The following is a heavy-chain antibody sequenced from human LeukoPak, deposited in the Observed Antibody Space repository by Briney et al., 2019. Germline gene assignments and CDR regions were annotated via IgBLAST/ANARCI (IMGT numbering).Heavy chain of an antibody. D-gene: IGHD2-8*01. CDR3: ARGASNGVYDADYY. Sequence: GGSLRLSCAASGFTFSSYWMHWVRQAPGKGLVWVSRINSDGSSTSYADSVKGRFTISRDNAKNTLHLQMNSLRAEDTAVYYCARGASNGVYDADYYWGQGTLVTVSS. V-gene: IGHV3-74*01. J-gene: IGHJ4*02. CDR2: INSDGSST. CDR1: GFTFSSYW.